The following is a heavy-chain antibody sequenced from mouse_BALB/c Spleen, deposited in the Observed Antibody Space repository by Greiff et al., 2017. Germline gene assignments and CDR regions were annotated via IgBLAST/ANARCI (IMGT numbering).Heavy chain of an antibody. Sequence: EVKLMESGPELMKPGASVKISCKASGYSFTSYYMHWVKQSHGKSLEWIGYIDPFNGGTSYNQKFKGKATLTVDKSSSTAYIHLSSLTSEDSAVYYCARGYGNYHWYFDVWGAGTTVTVSS. D-gene: IGHD2-10*02. CDR2: IDPFNGGT. V-gene: IGHV1S135*01. J-gene: IGHJ1*01. CDR3: ARGYGNYHWYFDV. CDR1: GYSFTSYY.